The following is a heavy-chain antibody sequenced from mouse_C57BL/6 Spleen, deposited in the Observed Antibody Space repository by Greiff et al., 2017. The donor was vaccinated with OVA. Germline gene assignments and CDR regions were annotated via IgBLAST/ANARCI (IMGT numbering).Heavy chain of an antibody. CDR1: GFNIKNTY. CDR3: ARDSSGYPYDFDY. J-gene: IGHJ2*01. D-gene: IGHD3-2*02. V-gene: IGHV14-3*01. CDR2: IDPANGNT. Sequence: VQLQQSVAELVRPGASVKLSCTASGFNIKNTYMHWVKQRPEQGLEWIGRIDPANGNTKYAPKFKGKATITADTSSNTAYLQLSSLTSEDTAIDYCARDSSGYPYDFDYWGQGTTLTVSS.